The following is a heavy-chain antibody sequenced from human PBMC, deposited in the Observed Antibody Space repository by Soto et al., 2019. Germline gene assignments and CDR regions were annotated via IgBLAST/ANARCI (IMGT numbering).Heavy chain of an antibody. V-gene: IGHV1-3*01. J-gene: IGHJ4*02. CDR3: ARGLAAAIYDY. Sequence: GASVKVSCKASGYTFTRYAMHWVRQAPGQRLEWMGWINAGNGNTKYSQKFQGRVTMTTDTSTSTAYMEVRSLRSDDTAVYYCARGLAAAIYDYWGQGTLVTVSS. CDR2: INAGNGNT. CDR1: GYTFTRYA. D-gene: IGHD6-13*01.